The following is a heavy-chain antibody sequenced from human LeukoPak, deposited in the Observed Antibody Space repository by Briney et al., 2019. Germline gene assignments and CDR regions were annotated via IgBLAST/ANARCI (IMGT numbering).Heavy chain of an antibody. J-gene: IGHJ4*02. D-gene: IGHD6-19*01. CDR3: ARSQRGSSGWYFDY. CDR1: GGSISSYY. Sequence: SETLSLTCTVSGGSISSYYWSWIRQPPGKGLEWIGYIYYSGSTNYNPSLKSRVTISVDTSKNQFSLKLSSVTAADTAVYYCARSQRGSSGWYFDYWGQGTLVTVSS. V-gene: IGHV4-59*08. CDR2: IYYSGST.